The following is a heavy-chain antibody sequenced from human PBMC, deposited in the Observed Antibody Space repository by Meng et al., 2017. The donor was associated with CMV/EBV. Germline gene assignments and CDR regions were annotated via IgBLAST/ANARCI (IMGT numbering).Heavy chain of an antibody. CDR2: ISSSGSTI. J-gene: IGHJ4*02. Sequence: GGSLRLSCAASGFTFSDYYMSWIRQAPGKGLEWVSYISSSGSTIYYADSVKGRFTISRDNAKNSLYLQMNSLRAEDTAVYYCARDGYCSSTSCYAAAYWGQGTLVTVSS. CDR1: GFTFSDYY. D-gene: IGHD2-2*03. CDR3: ARDGYCSSTSCYAAAY. V-gene: IGHV3-11*04.